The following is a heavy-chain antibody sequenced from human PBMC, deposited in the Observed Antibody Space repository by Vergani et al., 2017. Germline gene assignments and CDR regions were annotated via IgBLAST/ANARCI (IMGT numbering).Heavy chain of an antibody. V-gene: IGHV3-74*01. Sequence: EVQLLESGGGLVQPGGSLRLSCAASGFTFSSYWMHWVRQAPGKGLVWVSRINSDGSSTSYADSVKGRFTISRDNAKNSLYLQRNSLRAEDTAVYYCAREADSSGGGDTAMAIDYWGQGTLVTVSS. J-gene: IGHJ4*02. CDR1: GFTFSSYW. D-gene: IGHD5-18*01. CDR3: AREADSSGGGDTAMAIDY. CDR2: INSDGSST.